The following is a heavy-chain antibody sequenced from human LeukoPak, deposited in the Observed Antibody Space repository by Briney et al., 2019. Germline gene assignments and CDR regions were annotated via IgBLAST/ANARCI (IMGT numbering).Heavy chain of an antibody. CDR3: AKDPKSYYYMDV. CDR2: IWYDGSNK. CDR1: GFTFSSYG. V-gene: IGHV3-33*06. J-gene: IGHJ6*03. Sequence: GGSLRLSXAASGFTFSSYGMHWVCQAPGKGLEWVAVIWYDGSNKYYADSVKGRFTISRDNSKNTLYLQMNSLRAEDTAVYYCAKDPKSYYYMDVWGKGTTVTVSS.